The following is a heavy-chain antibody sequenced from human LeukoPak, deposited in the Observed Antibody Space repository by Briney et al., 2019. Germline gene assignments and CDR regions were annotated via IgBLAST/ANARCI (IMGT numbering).Heavy chain of an antibody. V-gene: IGHV1-8*01. J-gene: IGHJ4*02. D-gene: IGHD3-10*01. CDR1: GYTLTELS. CDR2: MNPNSGNT. CDR3: ARGKGGITMVRGVISH. Sequence: ASVKVSCKVSGYTLTELSMHWVRQATGQGLEWMGWMNPNSGNTGYAQKFQGRVTMTRNTSISTAYMELSSLGSEDTAVYYCARGKGGITMVRGVISHWGQGTLVTVSS.